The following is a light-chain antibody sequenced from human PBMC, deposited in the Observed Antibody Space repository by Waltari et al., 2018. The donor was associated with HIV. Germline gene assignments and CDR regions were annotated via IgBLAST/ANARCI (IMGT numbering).Light chain of an antibody. J-gene: IGKJ1*01. V-gene: IGKV3-20*01. CDR1: QSVGSNY. CDR3: QQYATSPRT. Sequence: ENVLTQSPATLSLSPGATATLSCRASQSVGSNYLAWYQQKPGQAPTLLIYDASSRATGIPDRFSGSGSGTDFTLTISRLEPEDFAVYYCQQYATSPRTFGQGTKVEIK. CDR2: DAS.